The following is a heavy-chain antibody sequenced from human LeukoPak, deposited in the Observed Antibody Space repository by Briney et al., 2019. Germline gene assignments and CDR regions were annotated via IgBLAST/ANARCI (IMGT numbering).Heavy chain of an antibody. V-gene: IGHV3-33*01. D-gene: IGHD3-9*01. Sequence: GRSLRLSCAASGFTFSSYGMHWVRQAPGKGLEGVAVIWYDGSNKYYADSVKGRFTISRDNSKNTLYLQMNSLRAEDTAVYYCARDGPYDILTGYSSFGMDVWGQGTTVTVSS. J-gene: IGHJ6*02. CDR3: ARDGPYDILTGYSSFGMDV. CDR1: GFTFSSYG. CDR2: IWYDGSNK.